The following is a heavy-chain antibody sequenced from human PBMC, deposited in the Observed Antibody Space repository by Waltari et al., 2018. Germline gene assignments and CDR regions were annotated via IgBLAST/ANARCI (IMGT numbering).Heavy chain of an antibody. Sequence: EVQLLESGGGLVQPGGSLRVSCAASGFTFRSYARSWARQAPGKGLEWVSAISGSGGSTYYADSVKGRFTISRDNSKNTLYLQMNSLRAEDTAVYYCAKDRYDFWNGELDYWGQGTLVTVSS. D-gene: IGHD3-3*01. CDR3: AKDRYDFWNGELDY. CDR1: GFTFRSYA. J-gene: IGHJ4*02. CDR2: ISGSGGST. V-gene: IGHV3-23*01.